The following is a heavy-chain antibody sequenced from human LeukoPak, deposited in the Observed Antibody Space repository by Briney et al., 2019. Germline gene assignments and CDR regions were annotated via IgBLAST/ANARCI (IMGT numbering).Heavy chain of an antibody. V-gene: IGHV3-23*01. Sequence: PGGSLRLSCAASGFTFSDYYMSWVRQAPGKGLEWVSAISGSGGSTYYADSVKGRFTISRDNSKNTLYLQMNSLRAEDTAVYYCAKDPLTTVTTNYWGQGTLVTVSS. CDR3: AKDPLTTVTTNY. CDR2: ISGSGGST. J-gene: IGHJ4*02. D-gene: IGHD4-17*01. CDR1: GFTFSDYY.